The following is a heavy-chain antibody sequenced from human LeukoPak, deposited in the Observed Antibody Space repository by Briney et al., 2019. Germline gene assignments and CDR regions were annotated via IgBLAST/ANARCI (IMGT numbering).Heavy chain of an antibody. CDR1: GYSFSNYW. J-gene: IGHJ4*02. CDR2: XYPGDYET. V-gene: IGHV5-51*01. CDR3: AIPPGYCGNDCSFDH. D-gene: IGHD2-21*02. Sequence: GESLKISCEGSGYSFSNYWIGWVRQMPGKGLXXXXXXYPGDYETRYSPSLQGLVTISVDKSISTAYLQWSSLKASDTAMYYCAIPPGYCGNDCSFDHWGQGTLVTVSS.